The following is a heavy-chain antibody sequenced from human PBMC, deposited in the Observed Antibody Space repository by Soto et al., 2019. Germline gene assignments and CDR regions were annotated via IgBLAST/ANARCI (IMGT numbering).Heavy chain of an antibody. CDR3: ARDWVRGSAPAFDY. CDR2: IYYLGNT. V-gene: IGHV4-30-4*01. Sequence: QVQLQESGPGLVKPSQTLSLTCTVSGGSISSDDYYWGLIRQPPGKGLEWIGHIYYLGNTYYNPSLKSRITIVVDTSRNQFSLQLSSVTAADTAVYYCARDWVRGSAPAFDYWGQGTLVTVSS. J-gene: IGHJ4*02. D-gene: IGHD3-16*01. CDR1: GGSISSDDYY.